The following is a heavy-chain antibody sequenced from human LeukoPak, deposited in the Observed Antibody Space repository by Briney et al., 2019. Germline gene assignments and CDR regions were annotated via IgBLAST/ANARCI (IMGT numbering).Heavy chain of an antibody. Sequence: SETLSLTCTVSGGSISSYYWSWIRQPPGKGLEWIGYIYYSGSTNYNPSLKSRVTISVDTSKNQFSLKLSSVTAADTAVYYCARHSAYYYDSSGLWIRREYYFDYWGQGTLVTVSS. V-gene: IGHV4-59*08. CDR3: ARHSAYYYDSSGLWIRREYYFDY. CDR1: GGSISSYY. J-gene: IGHJ4*02. CDR2: IYYSGST. D-gene: IGHD3-22*01.